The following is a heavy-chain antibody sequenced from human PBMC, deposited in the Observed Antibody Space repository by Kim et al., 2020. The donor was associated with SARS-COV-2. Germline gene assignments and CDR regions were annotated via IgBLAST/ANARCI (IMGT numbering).Heavy chain of an antibody. D-gene: IGHD3-16*01. J-gene: IGHJ3*02. CDR3: VRDLCGRQDI. CDR1: GFTFSRNW. V-gene: IGHV3-74*01. Sequence: GSLRLSCAASGFTFSRNWMHWVRQAPGKGLVWVSRTNEDGSITNHADSVKGRFTISRDNAKNTLYLQMNNLRAEDTAVYYCVRDLCGRQDIWGQGTMVT. CDR2: TNEDGSIT.